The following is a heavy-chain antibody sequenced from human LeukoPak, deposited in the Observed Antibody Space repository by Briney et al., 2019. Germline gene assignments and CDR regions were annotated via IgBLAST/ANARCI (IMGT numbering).Heavy chain of an antibody. CDR2: IKGDGSEK. J-gene: IGHJ6*02. V-gene: IGHV3-7*05. CDR3: ARLGYYFAMDV. CDR1: GFTFSPYW. Sequence: GGSLRLSCAASGFTFSPYWMAWVRQAPGKGLQWLASIKGDGSEKYYVDSVKGRFTISRDNAEKSLYLQIVSLRAEDTAVYYCARLGYYFAMDVWGQGTTVTVSS.